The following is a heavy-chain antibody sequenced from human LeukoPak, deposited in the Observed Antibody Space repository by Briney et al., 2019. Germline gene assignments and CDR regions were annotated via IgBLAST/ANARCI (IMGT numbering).Heavy chain of an antibody. Sequence: PSETLSLTCAVSGASISSNNWWSWVRQPPGKGLEWIGEIYHSGSTNYTPSLKSRVTISIDKSKNQFSLKLSSVTAADTAVYYCALTSRGIAVPGTELWGQGTLVTVSS. V-gene: IGHV4-4*02. D-gene: IGHD6-19*01. CDR3: ALTSRGIAVPGTEL. J-gene: IGHJ4*02. CDR1: GASISSNNW. CDR2: IYHSGST.